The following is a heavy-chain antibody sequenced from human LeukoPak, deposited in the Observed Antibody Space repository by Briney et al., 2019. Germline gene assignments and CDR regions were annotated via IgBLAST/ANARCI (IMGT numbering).Heavy chain of an antibody. CDR2: IYYSGSI. Sequence: NPSETLSLTCTVSGGSISSSSYYWGWIRQPPGKGLQWIGSIYYSGSIYYNPSLKSRVTISVDTSKNQFSLRLTSVTAADTAVYYCARQTGSGLFILPGGQGTLVTVSS. J-gene: IGHJ4*02. CDR1: GGSISSSSYY. D-gene: IGHD3/OR15-3a*01. V-gene: IGHV4-39*01. CDR3: ARQTGSGLFILP.